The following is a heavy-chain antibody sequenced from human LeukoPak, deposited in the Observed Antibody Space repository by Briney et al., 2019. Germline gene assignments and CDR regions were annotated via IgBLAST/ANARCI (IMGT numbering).Heavy chain of an antibody. J-gene: IGHJ4*02. CDR1: GFTVGSYW. CDR3: TRVSTGTSGGWEY. V-gene: IGHV3-74*01. Sequence: GGSLRLSCAASGFTVGSYWIHWVRQAPGKGLVWVSRINGDGTNRDYADSVRGRFAISRDNAKNRVYLQMNSLGVEDTAVYYCTRVSTGTSGGWEYWGQGTLVTVSS. CDR2: INGDGTNR. D-gene: IGHD1-1*01.